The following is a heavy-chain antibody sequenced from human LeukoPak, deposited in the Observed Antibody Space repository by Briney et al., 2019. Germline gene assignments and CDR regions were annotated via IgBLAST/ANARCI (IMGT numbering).Heavy chain of an antibody. V-gene: IGHV3-21*01. Sequence: PGGSLRLSCAASGFTFSSYAMNWVRQAPGKGLEWVASISSTSTFIYSADSVKGRFTISRDTAKNSLFLQMNSLRAEDTAIYYCARDYFDSSDYPQTYYYYYVDVWGKGTTVTVSS. CDR1: GFTFSSYA. CDR3: ARDYFDSSDYPQTYYYYYVDV. D-gene: IGHD3-22*01. CDR2: ISSTSTFI. J-gene: IGHJ6*03.